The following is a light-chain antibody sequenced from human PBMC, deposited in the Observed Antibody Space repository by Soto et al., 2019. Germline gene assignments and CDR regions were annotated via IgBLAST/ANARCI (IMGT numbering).Light chain of an antibody. Sequence: EIVLTQSPATLSLSPGERATLSCRASQSVSSYLAWYQQKPGQAPRLLIYDAFNRATGIPARFSGSWSGTDFTLTISSLEPEDFAVYFCQQRSNWPITFGQGTRLEIK. CDR1: QSVSSY. CDR3: QQRSNWPIT. J-gene: IGKJ5*01. V-gene: IGKV3-11*01. CDR2: DAF.